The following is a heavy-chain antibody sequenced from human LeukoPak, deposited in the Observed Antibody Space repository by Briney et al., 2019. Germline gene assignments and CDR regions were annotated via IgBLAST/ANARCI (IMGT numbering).Heavy chain of an antibody. J-gene: IGHJ1*01. CDR2: IKQDGSEK. CDR3: AKGLYCSSTSCSLPQQEYFQH. Sequence: GGSLRLSCAASGFTFSSYWMSWVRQAPGKGLEWVANIKQDGSEKYYVDSVKGRFTISRDNAKNSLYLQMNSLRAEDTAVYYCAKGLYCSSTSCSLPQQEYFQHWGQGTLVTVSS. D-gene: IGHD2-2*01. CDR1: GFTFSSYW. V-gene: IGHV3-7*01.